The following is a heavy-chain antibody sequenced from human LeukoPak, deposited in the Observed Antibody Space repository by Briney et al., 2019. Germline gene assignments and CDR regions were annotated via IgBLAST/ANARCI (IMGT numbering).Heavy chain of an antibody. Sequence: ASVKVSCKASGYTFTGYYMHWVRQAPGQGLEWMGWINPNSGGTNYAQKFQGRVTMTRDTSISTAYMELSRLRSDDTAVYYCAGEDSSGYYYNYWGQGTLVTVSS. CDR3: AGEDSSGYYYNY. V-gene: IGHV1-2*02. D-gene: IGHD3-22*01. CDR2: INPNSGGT. J-gene: IGHJ4*02. CDR1: GYTFTGYY.